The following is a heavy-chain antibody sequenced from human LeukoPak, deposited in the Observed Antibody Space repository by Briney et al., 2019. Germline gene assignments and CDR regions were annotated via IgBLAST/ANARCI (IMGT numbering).Heavy chain of an antibody. D-gene: IGHD5-12*01. CDR1: GFTFSSYS. CDR3: ARDGYSGYDYYKYQIDC. Sequence: GGSLRLSCAASGFTFSSYSMNWVRQAPGKGLEWVSSISSSSSYIYYADSMKGRFTISRDNAKNSLYLQMNSLRAEDTAVYYCARDGYSGYDYYKYQIDCWGQGTLVTVSS. V-gene: IGHV3-21*01. CDR2: ISSSSSYI. J-gene: IGHJ4*02.